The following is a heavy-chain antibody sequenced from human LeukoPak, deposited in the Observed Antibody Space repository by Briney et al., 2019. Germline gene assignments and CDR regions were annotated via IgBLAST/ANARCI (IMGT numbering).Heavy chain of an antibody. V-gene: IGHV1-2*06. D-gene: IGHD5-24*01. CDR2: INPNSGGT. CDR1: GYTFTGYY. Sequence: ASVKVSCKASGYTFTGYYMHWVRQAPGQGLEWMGRINPNSGGTNYAQKFQGRVTMTRDTSISTAYMELSRLRSDDTAVYYCARANREMATIFGYWGQGTLVTVSS. CDR3: ARANREMATIFGY. J-gene: IGHJ4*02.